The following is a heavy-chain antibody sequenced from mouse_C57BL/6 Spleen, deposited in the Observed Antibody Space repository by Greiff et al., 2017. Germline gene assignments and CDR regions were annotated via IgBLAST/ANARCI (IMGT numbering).Heavy chain of an antibody. CDR1: GFTFSSYG. J-gene: IGHJ3*01. CDR2: ISSGGSYT. V-gene: IGHV5-6*02. D-gene: IGHD3-2*02. Sequence: DVMLVESGGDLVKPGGSLKLSCAASGFTFSSYGMSWVRQTPDKRLEWVATISSGGSYTYYPDSVKGRFTISRDNAKNTLYLQMSSLKSEDTAMYYCARQDSSGYGSWFAYWGQGTLVTVSA. CDR3: ARQDSSGYGSWFAY.